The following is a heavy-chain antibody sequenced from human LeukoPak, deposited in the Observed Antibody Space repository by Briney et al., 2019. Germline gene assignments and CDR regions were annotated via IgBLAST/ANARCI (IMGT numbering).Heavy chain of an antibody. CDR2: IYYSGTT. J-gene: IGHJ4*02. CDR1: GGSISSGAYY. CDR3: ARDYSGYNRLDY. V-gene: IGHV4-31*03. Sequence: SETLSLTCTVSGGSISSGAYYWTWIRQYPGKGLEWIGYIYYSGTTYYNPSLKSRITISVDTSKDQFSLRLSSVTAADTAVYYCARDYSGYNRLDYWGQGTLVTVSS. D-gene: IGHD5-12*01.